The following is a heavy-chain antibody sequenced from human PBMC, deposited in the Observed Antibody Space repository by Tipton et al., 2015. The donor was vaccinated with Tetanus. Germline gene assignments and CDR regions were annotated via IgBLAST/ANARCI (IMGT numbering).Heavy chain of an antibody. CDR1: GFYFPVYA. V-gene: IGHV3-23*01. CDR2: ISGSGDRT. D-gene: IGHD2/OR15-2a*01. J-gene: IGHJ4*02. CDR3: ARAFCNYSCHGGYFDY. Sequence: SLRLSCAASGFYFPVYAVSWVRQVPGKGLEWVSSISGSGDRTYYSDSVEGRFTISRDNSANRLFLQMNSLKADDTAVYYCARAFCNYSCHGGYFDYWGQGTLVTVSS.